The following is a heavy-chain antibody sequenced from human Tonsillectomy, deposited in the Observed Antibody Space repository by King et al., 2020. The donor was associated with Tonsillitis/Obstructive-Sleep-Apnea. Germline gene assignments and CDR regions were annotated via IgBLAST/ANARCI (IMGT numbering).Heavy chain of an antibody. Sequence: QLVQSGGGLVKSGGSLRLSCAASGFTFSDYYMTWIRQAPGKGLEWVSYISTSGSHIYYADSVKGRFTFSRDNAKNSLSLQMNSLRVEDTAVYYCARGLAVACMDVWGKGTTVTVSS. J-gene: IGHJ6*03. V-gene: IGHV3-11*01. CDR1: GFTFSDYY. CDR3: ARGLAVACMDV. D-gene: IGHD6-19*01. CDR2: ISTSGSHI.